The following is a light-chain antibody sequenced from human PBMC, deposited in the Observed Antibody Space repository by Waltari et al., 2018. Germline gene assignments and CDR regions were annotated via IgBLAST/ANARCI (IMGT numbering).Light chain of an antibody. Sequence: DIQMTQSPSSVSASVGDKVTFTCRASQGITKWLAWYQQKPGRAPKLLIPGASTLHSGVSPRFSGIGSGTEFTLTISDLQPEDVAIYYCQQANSFPITFGPGTRVDLK. CDR1: QGITKW. J-gene: IGKJ3*01. CDR2: GAS. CDR3: QQANSFPIT. V-gene: IGKV1-12*01.